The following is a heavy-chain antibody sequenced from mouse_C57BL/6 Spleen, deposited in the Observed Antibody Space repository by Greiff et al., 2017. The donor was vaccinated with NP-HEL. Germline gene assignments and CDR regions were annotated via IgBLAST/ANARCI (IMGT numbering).Heavy chain of an antibody. CDR3: ARGGDV. CDR1: GYTFTSYW. CDR2: IDPSDSYT. J-gene: IGHJ1*03. V-gene: IGHV1-50*01. Sequence: QVQLQQPGAELVKPGASVKLSCKASGYTFTSYWMQWVKQRPGQGLEWIGEIDPSDSYTNYNQKFKGKATLTVDTSSSTAYMQLSSLTSEDSAVYYCARGGDVWGTGTTVTVSS.